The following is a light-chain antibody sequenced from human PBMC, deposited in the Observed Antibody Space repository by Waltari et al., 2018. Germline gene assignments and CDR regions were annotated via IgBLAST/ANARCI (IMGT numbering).Light chain of an antibody. V-gene: IGLV2-23*02. CDR3: CSYASTTWV. CDR1: SRDVGSYNF. CDR2: AVT. Sequence: QSALTQPAPVSGSPGLSITIPSPGTSRDVGSYNFVSWYQQHPGKAPKLMIYAVTKRPSGVSNRFSGSKSGNTASLTISGLQAGDEADYYCCSYASTTWVFGGGTRLTVL. J-gene: IGLJ3*02.